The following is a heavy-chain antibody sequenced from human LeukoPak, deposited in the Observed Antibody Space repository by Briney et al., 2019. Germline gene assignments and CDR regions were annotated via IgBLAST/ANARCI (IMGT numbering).Heavy chain of an antibody. CDR1: GFTFSDYY. J-gene: IGHJ3*02. D-gene: IGHD1-26*01. V-gene: IGHV3-11*03. Sequence: GGSLRLSCAASGFTFSDYYMSWIRQAPGKGLEWVSYISSSSSYTNYADSVKGRFTISRDNAKNSLYLRMNSLRAEDTAVYYCARPIVGTQFDAFDIWGQGTMVTVSS. CDR3: ARPIVGTQFDAFDI. CDR2: ISSSSSYT.